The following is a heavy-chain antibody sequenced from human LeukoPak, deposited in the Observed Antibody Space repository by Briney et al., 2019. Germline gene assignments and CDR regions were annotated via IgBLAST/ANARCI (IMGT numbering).Heavy chain of an antibody. D-gene: IGHD3-10*01. CDR2: INHGGST. J-gene: IGHJ5*02. V-gene: IGHV4-34*01. Sequence: PLETLSLTCAVYGGSFSGYYWSWIRPPPGKGLEWIGEINHGGSTNYNPSLKSRVTISVDTSKNQFSLKETSVTAADTAVYYCARDSGTTGEVKFDPWGQGTLVTVSS. CDR3: ARDSGTTGEVKFDP. CDR1: GGSFSGYY.